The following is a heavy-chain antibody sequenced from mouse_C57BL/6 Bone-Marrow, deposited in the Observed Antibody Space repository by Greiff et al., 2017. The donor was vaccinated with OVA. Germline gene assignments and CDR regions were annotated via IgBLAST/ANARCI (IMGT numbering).Heavy chain of an antibody. D-gene: IGHD1-1*01. J-gene: IGHJ3*01. V-gene: IGHV1-81*01. CDR1: GYTFTSYG. CDR3: AYYYGSSPFAY. Sequence: QVQLQQSGAELARPGASVKLSCKASGYTFTSYGISWVKQRTGQGLEWIGEIYPRSGNTYYNEKFKGKGTLTADKSSSTAYMELRSLTSEDSAVYFCAYYYGSSPFAYWGQGTLVTVSA. CDR2: IYPRSGNT.